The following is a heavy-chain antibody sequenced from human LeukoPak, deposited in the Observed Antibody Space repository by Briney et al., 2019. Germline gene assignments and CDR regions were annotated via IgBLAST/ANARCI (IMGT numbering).Heavy chain of an antibody. CDR3: ARVLRGGTYYFDY. D-gene: IGHD2-15*01. CDR2: IFYSGTT. V-gene: IGHV4-39*01. Sequence: SETLSLTCTVSGGSISSSSYYWGWIRQPPGKGLEWIGNIFYSGTTYYNPSLMSRVTISVDTSKNQFSLKMRSVTAADTAVYYCARVLRGGTYYFDYWAQGTLVTVSS. J-gene: IGHJ4*02. CDR1: GGSISSSSYY.